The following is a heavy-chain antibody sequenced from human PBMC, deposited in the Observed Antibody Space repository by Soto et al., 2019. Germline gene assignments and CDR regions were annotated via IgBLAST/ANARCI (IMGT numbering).Heavy chain of an antibody. CDR3: ARDLAKGGGSAGFDY. Sequence: GSSVKVSCKASGYTFTVYYMHWWRQSPGQGLEWMGWINPKSGGTRYPQKFQGRVTMTWDTSISTAYMALTRLRSDDTAVYYCARDLAKGGGSAGFDYWGQGTLVTVSS. D-gene: IGHD1-26*01. J-gene: IGHJ4*02. V-gene: IGHV1-2*02. CDR2: INPKSGGT. CDR1: GYTFTVYY.